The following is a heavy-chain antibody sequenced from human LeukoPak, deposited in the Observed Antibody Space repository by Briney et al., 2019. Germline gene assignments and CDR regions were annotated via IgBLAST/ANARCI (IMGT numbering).Heavy chain of an antibody. Sequence: GGSLRLSCAASGFTFSNAWMSWVRQAPGKGLEWVANIKQDGGEKYYVDSVKGRFTISRDNAKNSLYLQMNSLRAEDTAVYYCATDPAYDSSGYGYWGQGTLVTVSS. V-gene: IGHV3-7*03. CDR3: ATDPAYDSSGYGY. D-gene: IGHD3-22*01. J-gene: IGHJ4*02. CDR1: GFTFSNAW. CDR2: IKQDGGEK.